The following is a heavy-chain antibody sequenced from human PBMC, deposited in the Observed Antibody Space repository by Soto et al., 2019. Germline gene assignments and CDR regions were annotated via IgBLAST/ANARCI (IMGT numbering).Heavy chain of an antibody. CDR1: GGSISSSNW. V-gene: IGHV4-4*02. Sequence: SETLSLTCAVSGGSISSSNWWSWVRQPPGKGLEWIGEIYHSGSTNYNPSLKSRVTISVDKSKNQFSLKLSSVTAADTAVYYCARAGTGGYICYDVARTYWFYTWGQRTPVTVSS. D-gene: IGHD5-12*01. CDR3: ARAGTGGYICYDVARTYWFYT. J-gene: IGHJ5*02. CDR2: IYHSGST.